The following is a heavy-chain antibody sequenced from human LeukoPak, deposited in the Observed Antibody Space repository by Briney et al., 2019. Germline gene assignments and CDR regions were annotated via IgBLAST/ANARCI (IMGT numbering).Heavy chain of an antibody. D-gene: IGHD3-22*01. J-gene: IGHJ4*02. CDR1: GYTFTSYY. CDR2: INPSGGST. CDR3: ARGRRSYDSSGYYFDY. Sequence: ASVKVSCKASGYTFTSYYMHWVRQAPGQGLEWMGIINPSGGSTSYAQKFQGRVTMTRDTSTSTVYMELSSLRSEDTAVYYCARGRRSYDSSGYYFDYWGQGTLVTVSS. V-gene: IGHV1-46*01.